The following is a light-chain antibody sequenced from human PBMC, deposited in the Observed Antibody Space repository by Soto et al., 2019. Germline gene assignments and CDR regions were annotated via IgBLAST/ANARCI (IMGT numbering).Light chain of an antibody. Sequence: QSVLTQPPSASGTPGQRVTISCSGSSSNIGSNTVNWYQQLPGTAPKLLIYSNNQRPSGVPDRFSGSKSGNTASLTVSGLQADDEADYYCSSYAGNNNVIFGGGTKLTVL. CDR3: SSYAGNNNVI. CDR1: SSNIGSNT. V-gene: IGLV1-44*01. J-gene: IGLJ2*01. CDR2: SNN.